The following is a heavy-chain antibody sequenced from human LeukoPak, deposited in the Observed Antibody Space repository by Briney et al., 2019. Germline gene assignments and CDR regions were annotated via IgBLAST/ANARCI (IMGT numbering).Heavy chain of an antibody. V-gene: IGHV3-23*01. J-gene: IGHJ4*02. D-gene: IGHD6-6*01. CDR1: KFTFSSYA. Sequence: PGGSLRLSCAASKFTFSSYAMSWVRQAPGKGLEWVSSISGSGGSTYYADSVKGRFIISRDNSKNTLYLQMNSLRAEDTAVYYCARLATPYSSSSYYFDYWGQGTLVTVSS. CDR3: ARLATPYSSSSYYFDY. CDR2: ISGSGGST.